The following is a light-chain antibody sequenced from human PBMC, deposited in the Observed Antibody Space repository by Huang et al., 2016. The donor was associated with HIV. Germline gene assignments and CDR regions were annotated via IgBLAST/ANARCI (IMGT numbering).Light chain of an antibody. Sequence: DIEMTQSPSSLSASIGDTVTITCRASQGIDTYLAWYQQKPGKVPELLIYGASTLQPGIPSRFSGSGSETDFSLTINNLQPEDVATYFCKRYNSAPLTFGGGTKVAIK. CDR1: QGIDTY. CDR2: GAS. V-gene: IGKV1-27*01. CDR3: KRYNSAPLT. J-gene: IGKJ4*01.